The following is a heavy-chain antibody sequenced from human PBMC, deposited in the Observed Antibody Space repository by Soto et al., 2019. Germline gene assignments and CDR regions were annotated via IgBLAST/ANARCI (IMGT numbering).Heavy chain of an antibody. CDR1: EFSLDDFS. V-gene: IGHV3-21*06. Sequence: EVHLMESGGGLVTPGGSLRLSCAASEFSLDDFSMNWVRQVPGRGLEWVSSISSRGTYIYYVDSVRGRFTISRDNAKNSLYLQMNSLRAADTGVFHCARAGDSYVYVGPYHYYGMDVWGQGTTVTVSS. CDR2: ISSRGTYI. CDR3: ARAGDSYVYVGPYHYYGMDV. D-gene: IGHD5-18*01. J-gene: IGHJ6*02.